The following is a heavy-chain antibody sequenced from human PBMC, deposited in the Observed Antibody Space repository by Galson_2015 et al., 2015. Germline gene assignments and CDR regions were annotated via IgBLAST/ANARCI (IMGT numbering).Heavy chain of an antibody. CDR3: AHKGSESNGWYLDAFDI. CDR2: IYWNDDK. CDR1: GSSLSTSGVG. Sequence: PALVKPTQTLALTCTFSGSSLSTSGVGVGWIRQPPGKALAWVALIYWNDDKRYSPSLKSRLTITKDTSKNQVVLTMTNMDAVDTATYYCAHKGSESNGWYLDAFDIWGQGTMVTVSS. V-gene: IGHV2-5*01. D-gene: IGHD6-19*01. J-gene: IGHJ3*02.